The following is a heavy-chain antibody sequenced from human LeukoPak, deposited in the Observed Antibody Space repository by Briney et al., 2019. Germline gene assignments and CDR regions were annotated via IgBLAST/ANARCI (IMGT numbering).Heavy chain of an antibody. CDR2: FYYTGST. V-gene: IGHV4-39*01. CDR3: ARRSGTYHAFDI. CDR1: GGSISSNGYY. J-gene: IGHJ3*02. Sequence: PSETLSLTCTVSGGSISSNGYYWGWIRQPPGKGLEWIGSFYYTGSTFYSPSLKSRVTISVDTSKNQFSLKLSSVTAADTAVYYCARRSGTYHAFDIWGQGTMVTVSS. D-gene: IGHD1-26*01.